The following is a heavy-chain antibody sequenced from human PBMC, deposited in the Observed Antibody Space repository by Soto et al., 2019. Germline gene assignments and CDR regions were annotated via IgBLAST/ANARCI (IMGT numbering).Heavy chain of an antibody. J-gene: IGHJ4*02. D-gene: IGHD3-10*01. V-gene: IGHV4-30-4*01. CDR3: ARAESDYGSGSYYQIFDY. CDR1: GGSISSGDYY. Sequence: QVQLQESGPGLVKPSQTLSLTCTVSGGSISSGDYYCSWIRQPPGKGLEWIGYIYYSGSTYYNPSLKSRVTISVDTSKNQFSLKLSAVTAADTDVYYCARAESDYGSGSYYQIFDYWGQGTLVTVSS. CDR2: IYYSGST.